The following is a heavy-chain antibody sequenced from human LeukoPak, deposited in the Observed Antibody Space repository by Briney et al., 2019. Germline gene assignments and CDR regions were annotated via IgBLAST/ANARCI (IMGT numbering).Heavy chain of an antibody. CDR2: INRDGSGK. CDR3: ATGGSSGLLAWSHGMGV. CDR1: GFTFSNFW. J-gene: IGHJ6*02. V-gene: IGHV3-7*01. Sequence: PGGSLRLSCAASGFTFSNFWMGWARQGPEKGLQWVASINRDGSGKHPVDSVKGRFTISRDNAKNSVFLEMSSLRVEDTAVYYCATGGSSGLLAWSHGMGVWGQGTTVTVSS. D-gene: IGHD6-19*01.